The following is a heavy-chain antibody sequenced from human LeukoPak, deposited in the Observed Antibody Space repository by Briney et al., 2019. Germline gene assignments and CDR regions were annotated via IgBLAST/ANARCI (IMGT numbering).Heavy chain of an antibody. J-gene: IGHJ6*04. Sequence: PSETLSLTCSVSGGSVKSYFWSWIRQPAGKGLEWIGYIDDSGNTKYNPSLKNRVTMSVDTSKNQFSLKLSSVTAADTAVYYCARYHYYGSGRLLDVWGKGTTVTISS. V-gene: IGHV4-59*02. CDR3: ARYHYYGSGRLLDV. D-gene: IGHD3-10*01. CDR1: GGSVKSYF. CDR2: IDDSGNT.